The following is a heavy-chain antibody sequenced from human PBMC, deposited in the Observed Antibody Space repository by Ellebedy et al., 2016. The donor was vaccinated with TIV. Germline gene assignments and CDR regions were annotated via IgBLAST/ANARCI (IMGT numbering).Heavy chain of an antibody. D-gene: IGHD3-10*01. CDR1: GGSFSGYY. Sequence: SETLSLXCAVYGGSFSGYYWSWIRQPPGKGLEWIGEINHSGSTNYNPSLKSRVTISVDTSKNQFSLKLSSVTAADTAVYYCARVPPLHYYGSGRKYNWFDPWGQGTLVTVSS. J-gene: IGHJ5*02. CDR2: INHSGST. V-gene: IGHV4-34*01. CDR3: ARVPPLHYYGSGRKYNWFDP.